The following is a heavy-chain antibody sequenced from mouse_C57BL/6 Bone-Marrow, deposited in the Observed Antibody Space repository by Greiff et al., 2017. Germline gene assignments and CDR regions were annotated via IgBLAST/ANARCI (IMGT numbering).Heavy chain of an antibody. V-gene: IGHV10-1*01. D-gene: IGHD4-1*01. CDR2: IRSKSNNYAT. CDR3: VRHDWDGYFDV. Sequence: EVKLEESGGGLVQPKGSLKLSCAASGFSFNTYAMNWVRQAPGKGLEWVARIRSKSNNYATYYADSVKDRFTISRDDSESMLYLQMNNLKTEDTAMYYCVRHDWDGYFDVWGTGTTVTVSS. J-gene: IGHJ1*03. CDR1: GFSFNTYA.